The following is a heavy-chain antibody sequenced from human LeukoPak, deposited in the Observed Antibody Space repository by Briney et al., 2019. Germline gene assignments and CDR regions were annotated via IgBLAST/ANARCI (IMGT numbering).Heavy chain of an antibody. CDR1: GYSISSGYY. J-gene: IGHJ5*02. D-gene: IGHD2-2*01. CDR2: IYHSGST. V-gene: IGHV4-38-2*02. Sequence: PSETLSLTCTVSGYSISSGYYWGWIRQPPVKGLEWIGSIYHSGSTYYNPSLKSRVTISVDTSKNQFSLKLSSVTAADTAVYYCARVHIVVVPAAASYWFDPWGQGTLVTVSS. CDR3: ARVHIVVVPAAASYWFDP.